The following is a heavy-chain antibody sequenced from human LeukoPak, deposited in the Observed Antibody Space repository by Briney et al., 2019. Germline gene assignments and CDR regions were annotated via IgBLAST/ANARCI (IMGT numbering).Heavy chain of an antibody. V-gene: IGHV3-11*04. D-gene: IGHD3-3*01. CDR1: GFTVSSNY. J-gene: IGHJ6*03. Sequence: KPGGSLRLSCAASGFTVSSNYMSWVRQAPGKGLEWVSYISSSGTTIYYADSVKGRFTISRDNAKNSLYLQMNSLRAEDTAVYYCARSFDFWSGNYYYMDVWGKGTTVTVSS. CDR2: ISSSGTTI. CDR3: ARSFDFWSGNYYYMDV.